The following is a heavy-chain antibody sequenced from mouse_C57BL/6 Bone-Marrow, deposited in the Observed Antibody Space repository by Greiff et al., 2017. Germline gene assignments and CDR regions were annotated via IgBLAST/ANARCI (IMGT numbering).Heavy chain of an antibody. Sequence: QVQLQQSGAELVRPGASVTLSCKASGYTFTDYEMHWVKQTPVHGLEWIGAIDPETGGTAYNQKFKGKAILTADTSSSTAYMELRSLTSEDSAVYYCTRGIYYYGSFDYWGQGTTLTVSS. J-gene: IGHJ2*01. V-gene: IGHV1-15*01. D-gene: IGHD1-1*01. CDR1: GYTFTDYE. CDR2: IDPETGGT. CDR3: TRGIYYYGSFDY.